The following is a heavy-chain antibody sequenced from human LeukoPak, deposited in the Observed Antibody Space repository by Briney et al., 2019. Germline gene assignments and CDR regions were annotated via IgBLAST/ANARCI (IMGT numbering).Heavy chain of an antibody. CDR3: ARATGYGSGSYNDY. V-gene: IGHV4-59*01. CDR1: GGSISSYY. Sequence: SETLSLTCTVSGGSISSYYWSWIRQLPGKGLEWIGYIYYSGSTNYNPSLKSRVTISVDTSKNQFSLKLSSVTAADTAVYYCARATGYGSGSYNDYWGQGTLVTVSS. CDR2: IYYSGST. J-gene: IGHJ4*02. D-gene: IGHD3-10*01.